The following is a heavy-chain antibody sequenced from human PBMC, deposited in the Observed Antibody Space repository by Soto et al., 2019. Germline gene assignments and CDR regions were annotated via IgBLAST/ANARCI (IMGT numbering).Heavy chain of an antibody. J-gene: IGHJ4*02. D-gene: IGHD3-3*01. V-gene: IGHV3-23*01. CDR2: ISGSGGST. CDR3: AKEAVGYCIITSCYAYYDFWSGYYTGFDY. Sequence: PGGSLRLSCAASGFTFSSYAMSWVRQAPGKGLEWVSAISGSGGSTYYAVSVKGLFTISRDNSKNTLYLQMNSLRADDTAVYYCAKEAVGYCIITSCYAYYDFWSGYYTGFDYWGQGTLVTVSS. CDR1: GFTFSSYA.